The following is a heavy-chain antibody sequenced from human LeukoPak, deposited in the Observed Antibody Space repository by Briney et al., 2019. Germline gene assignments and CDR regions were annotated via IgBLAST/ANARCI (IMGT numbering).Heavy chain of an antibody. CDR2: IKEDGTEK. CDR3: VRESRPGGAMGLYHNLDY. J-gene: IGHJ4*02. CDR1: GFTFSDFW. D-gene: IGHD1-1*01. V-gene: IGHV3-7*01. Sequence: GGSLRLSCAGSGFTFSDFWMTWVRQTPGKGLEWVANIKEDGTEKNLVDSVKGRFTVSRDNTKNLLFLEMNNLRGDDTAIYYCVRESRPGGAMGLYHNLDYWGQGTLVAVSS.